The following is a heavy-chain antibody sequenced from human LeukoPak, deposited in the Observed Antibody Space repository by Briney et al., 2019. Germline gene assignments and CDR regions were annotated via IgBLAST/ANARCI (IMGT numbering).Heavy chain of an antibody. D-gene: IGHD6-13*01. CDR3: ARDEAIAAAGHTNYYYYGMDV. J-gene: IGHJ6*04. CDR1: GYSFTSYW. CDR2: LDPRDSYT. V-gene: IGHV5-10-1*01. Sequence: GESLKISCKGSGYSFTSYWISWVRQMPGKGLEWMGRLDPRDSYTNYSPSFQGHVTISADKSISTAYLQWSSLKASDTAMYYCARDEAIAAAGHTNYYYYGMDVWGKGTTVTVSS.